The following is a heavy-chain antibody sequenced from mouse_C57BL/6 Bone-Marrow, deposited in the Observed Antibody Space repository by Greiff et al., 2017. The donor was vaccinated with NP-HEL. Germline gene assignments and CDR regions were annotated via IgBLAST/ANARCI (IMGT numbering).Heavy chain of an antibody. Sequence: EVNLVESGGGLVQPGGSLKLSCAASGFTFSDYYMYWVRQTPEKRLEWVAYISNGGGSTYYPDTVKGRFTISRDNAKNTLYLQMSRLKSEDTAMYYCARGALAYWGQGTLVTVSA. CDR2: ISNGGGST. J-gene: IGHJ3*01. CDR1: GFTFSDYY. V-gene: IGHV5-12*01. CDR3: ARGALAY.